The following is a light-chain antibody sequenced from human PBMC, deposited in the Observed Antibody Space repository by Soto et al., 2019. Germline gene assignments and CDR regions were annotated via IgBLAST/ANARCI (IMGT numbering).Light chain of an antibody. Sequence: QSVLTQPPSASGTPGQRVTISCSGSSSNIGSNYVYWYQQLPGTAPKLLIYSNNQRPSGVPDRFSGSKSGTSASLAISGLRSEDEADYYCAAWDDSLSNVFGTGTKVPVL. CDR2: SNN. CDR1: SSNIGSNY. V-gene: IGLV1-47*02. J-gene: IGLJ1*01. CDR3: AAWDDSLSNV.